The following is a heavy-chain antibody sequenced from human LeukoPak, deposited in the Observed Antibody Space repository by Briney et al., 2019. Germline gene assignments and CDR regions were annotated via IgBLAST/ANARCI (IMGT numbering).Heavy chain of an antibody. CDR3: ARGGYCSGGSCYSTVGYFQH. CDR2: IYHSGST. CDR1: GYSISSGYY. V-gene: IGHV4-38-2*01. J-gene: IGHJ1*01. Sequence: PSETLSLTCAVSGYSISSGYYWGWIRQPPGKGLEWIGSIYHSGSTYYNPSLKSRVTISVDTSKNQFSLKLSSVTAADTAVYYCARGGYCSGGSCYSTVGYFQHWGQGTLVTVSS. D-gene: IGHD2-15*01.